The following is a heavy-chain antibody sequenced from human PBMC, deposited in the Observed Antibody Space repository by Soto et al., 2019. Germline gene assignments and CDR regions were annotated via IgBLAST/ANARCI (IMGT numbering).Heavy chain of an antibody. V-gene: IGHV1-69*01. CDR1: GGSFSSYA. CDR3: ARAGPVSGNHAFDI. Sequence: QVQLVQSGAEVKKPGSSVKVSCKASGGSFSSYAISWVRQAPVQGLEWMGGIIPIFGAPTYAQKFQGRVTSIADQSTSTAYMELSSLRSEDTALYYCARAGPVSGNHAFDIWGQGTLVTVSS. CDR2: IIPIFGAP. D-gene: IGHD6-19*01. J-gene: IGHJ3*02.